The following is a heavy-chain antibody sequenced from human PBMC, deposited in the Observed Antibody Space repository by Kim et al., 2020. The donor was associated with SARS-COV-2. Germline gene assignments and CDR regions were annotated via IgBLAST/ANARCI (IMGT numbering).Heavy chain of an antibody. D-gene: IGHD3-10*01. CDR3: ARAWTVLLWFGDPHWFDP. CDR1: GGSISSSSYY. V-gene: IGHV4-39*07. J-gene: IGHJ5*02. CDR2: IYYSGST. Sequence: SETLSLTCTVSGGSISSSSYYWGWIRQPPGKGLEWIGSIYYSGSTYYNPSLKSRVTISVDTSKNQFSLKLSSVTAADTAVYYCARAWTVLLWFGDPHWFDPWGQGTLVTVSS.